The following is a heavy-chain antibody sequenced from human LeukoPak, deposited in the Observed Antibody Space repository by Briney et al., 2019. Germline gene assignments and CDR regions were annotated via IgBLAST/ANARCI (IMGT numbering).Heavy chain of an antibody. D-gene: IGHD3-10*01. J-gene: IGHJ4*02. CDR2: IYTSGST. CDR1: GGSISSYY. V-gene: IGHV4-4*07. CDR3: ARDRLWFGELDYFDY. Sequence: PSETLSLTCTVSGGSISSYYWSWIRQPAGKGLEWLGRIYTSGSTNYNPSLKSRVTMSVDTSKNQFSLKLSSVTAADTAVYYCARDRLWFGELDYFDYWGQGTLVTVSS.